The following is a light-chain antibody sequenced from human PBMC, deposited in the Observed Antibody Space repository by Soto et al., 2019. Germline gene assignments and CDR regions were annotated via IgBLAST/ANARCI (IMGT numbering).Light chain of an antibody. CDR1: QSIGGW. CDR2: KAS. Sequence: DIQLTQSPSTLSASVGDRVTITCRASQSIGGWLAWYQQRPGKAPNLLIYKASTLESGVPSRFSGGGSGTEFTLTISSLQPEDFATYYCQPYNSYLFGQGTKVDI. CDR3: QPYNSYL. V-gene: IGKV1-5*03. J-gene: IGKJ1*01.